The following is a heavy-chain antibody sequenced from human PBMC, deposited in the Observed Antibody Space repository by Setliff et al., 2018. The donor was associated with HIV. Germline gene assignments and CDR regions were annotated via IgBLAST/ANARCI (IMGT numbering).Heavy chain of an antibody. CDR2: ISDGGSP. J-gene: IGHJ5*02. D-gene: IGHD3-10*01. V-gene: IGHV4-59*08. CDR3: GKHPYESRSFGWIDP. Sequence: SETLSLSCTVSDASISNYRWSWLRQYPGKGLEWIGHISDGGSPKYNPSLQSRVTISLDTSKNQFSLRLNYVTAADTALYYCGKHPYESRSFGWIDPWGQGTLVTVSS. CDR1: DASISNYR.